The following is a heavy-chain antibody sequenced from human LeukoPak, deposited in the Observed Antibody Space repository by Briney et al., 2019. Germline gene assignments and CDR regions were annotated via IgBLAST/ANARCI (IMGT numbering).Heavy chain of an antibody. CDR2: INHSGST. J-gene: IGHJ4*02. Sequence: SETLSLTCAGYGGSFSGYYWSWIRQPPGKGLEWIGEINHSGSTNYNPSLKSRVTISVDTSKNQFSLKLSSVTAADTAVYYCARGRTGYRGYWGQGTLVTVSS. D-gene: IGHD1-14*01. CDR1: GGSFSGYY. CDR3: ARGRTGYRGY. V-gene: IGHV4-34*01.